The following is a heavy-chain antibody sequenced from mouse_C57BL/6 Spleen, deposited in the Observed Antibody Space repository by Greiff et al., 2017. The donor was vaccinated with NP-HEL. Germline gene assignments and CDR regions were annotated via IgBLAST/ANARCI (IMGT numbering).Heavy chain of an antibody. J-gene: IGHJ1*03. V-gene: IGHV5-6*01. Sequence: EVQGVESGGDLVKPGGSLKLSCAASGFTFSSYGMSWVRQTPDKRLEWVATISSGGSYTYYPDSVKGRFTISRDNAKNTLYLQMSSLKSEDTAMYYCAREKGRDWYFDVWGTGTTVTVSS. CDR1: GFTFSSYG. D-gene: IGHD3-3*01. CDR2: ISSGGSYT. CDR3: AREKGRDWYFDV.